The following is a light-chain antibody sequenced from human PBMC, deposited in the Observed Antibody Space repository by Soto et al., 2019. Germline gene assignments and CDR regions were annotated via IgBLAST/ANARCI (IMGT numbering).Light chain of an antibody. CDR3: GTWDSGLSAGL. V-gene: IGLV1-51*01. J-gene: IGLJ2*01. Sequence: QSALTQPRSVSAAPGQKVTISCSGSSSNIGDNYVSWYQQLPGTAPKLLVYDNNKRPSGIPDRFSGSKSGTSATLGITGLQTGDEADYYCGTWDSGLSAGLFGGGTKVTVL. CDR1: SSNIGDNY. CDR2: DNN.